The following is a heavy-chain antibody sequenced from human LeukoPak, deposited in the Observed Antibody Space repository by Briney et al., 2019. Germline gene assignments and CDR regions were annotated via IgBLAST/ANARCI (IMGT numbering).Heavy chain of an antibody. V-gene: IGHV1-2*02. CDR3: ARDWGYFDSRGYCDY. Sequence: ASVKVSCKASGYSFTGYYMHGVRQAPGQGLEWMGWINTNSGGTNYAQKFQGRVTMTRDTSISTAYMELSRLRPDDTAVYYCARDWGYFDSRGYCDYWGQGTLVTVSS. CDR1: GYSFTGYY. D-gene: IGHD3-22*01. J-gene: IGHJ4*02. CDR2: INTNSGGT.